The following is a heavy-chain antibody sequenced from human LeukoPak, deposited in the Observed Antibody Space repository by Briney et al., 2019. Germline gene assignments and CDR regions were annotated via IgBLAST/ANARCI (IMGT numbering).Heavy chain of an antibody. Sequence: GGSLRLSCAVSGFTFSGFWMSWSRQAPGKGLEWVASINSDGSEEYYADVVKGRFTISRDNAKNSLYLQINSLRAEDTAVYYCARSSYSSSSSVWGQGTMVTVSS. D-gene: IGHD6-6*01. CDR3: ARSSYSSSSSV. V-gene: IGHV3-7*03. CDR1: GFTFSGFW. J-gene: IGHJ3*01. CDR2: INSDGSEE.